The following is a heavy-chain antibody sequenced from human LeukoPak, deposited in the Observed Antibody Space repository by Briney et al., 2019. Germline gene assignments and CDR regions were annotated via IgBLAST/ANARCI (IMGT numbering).Heavy chain of an antibody. V-gene: IGHV3-30-3*01. D-gene: IGHD1-1*01. CDR3: AKDPRNNWNDDGGLIRDAFDI. CDR2: ISYDGSNK. Sequence: GGSLRLSCAASGFTFSSYAMHWVRQAPGKGLEWVAVISYDGSNKYYADSVMGRFTISRDNAKNSLYLQMNSLRAEDTALYYCAKDPRNNWNDDGGLIRDAFDIWGQGTMVTVSS. CDR1: GFTFSSYA. J-gene: IGHJ3*02.